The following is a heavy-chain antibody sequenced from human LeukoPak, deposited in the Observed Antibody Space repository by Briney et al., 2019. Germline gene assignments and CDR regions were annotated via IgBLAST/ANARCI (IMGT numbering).Heavy chain of an antibody. CDR3: AKSNGQWLANNWFDP. Sequence: GRSLRLSCAASGFTFSSFAMHWVRQAPGKGLEWVAAISYDGSNKYYADSVKGRFTSSRDNSKNTLYLQMNSLRAEDTAVYYCAKSNGQWLANNWFDPWGQGTLVTVSS. J-gene: IGHJ5*02. CDR2: ISYDGSNK. CDR1: GFTFSSFA. V-gene: IGHV3-30*18. D-gene: IGHD6-19*01.